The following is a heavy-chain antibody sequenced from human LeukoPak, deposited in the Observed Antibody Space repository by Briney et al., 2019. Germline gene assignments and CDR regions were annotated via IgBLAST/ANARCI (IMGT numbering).Heavy chain of an antibody. V-gene: IGHV3-23*01. CDR1: GFTFSSYA. CDR2: ISGSGCSL. Sequence: GGSLRLSCAASGFTFSSYAMSWVRQAPAKGLEWVSGISGSGCSLYSSHSVKGRFTISRDNSKNTLHLQMNNLRAEDTAVYYCAKDVPARPEWGQGTLVTVSS. J-gene: IGHJ4*02. D-gene: IGHD6-6*01. CDR3: AKDVPARPE.